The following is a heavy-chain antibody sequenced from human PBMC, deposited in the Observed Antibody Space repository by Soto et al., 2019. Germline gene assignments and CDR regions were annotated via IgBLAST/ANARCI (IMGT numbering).Heavy chain of an antibody. V-gene: IGHV3-23*01. CDR3: AKDRGYANAWYLDY. CDR1: GFNFDSYA. Sequence: GGSLRLSCAASGFNFDSYAMNWVRQAPGKGLEWVSIISGSADTDYADSVKGRFTISRGNSKSTLYLQMNSLRAEDTAVYYCAKDRGYANAWYLDYWGQGTLVTVSS. J-gene: IGHJ4*02. D-gene: IGHD2-15*01. CDR2: ISGSADT.